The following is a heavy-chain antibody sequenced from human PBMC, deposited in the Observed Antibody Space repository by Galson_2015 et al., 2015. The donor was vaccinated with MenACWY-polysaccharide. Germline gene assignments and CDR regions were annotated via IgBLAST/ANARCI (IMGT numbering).Heavy chain of an antibody. J-gene: IGHJ4*02. V-gene: IGHV2-5*02. D-gene: IGHD3-3*01. CDR1: GFSLSTSGVG. Sequence: PALVNPTQPLTLPCTFSGFSLSTSGVGVGWIRQPPGKALEWLALLYWDDDKRYSPSLKSRLTITKDTSKNQVVLTMTNMDPVDTATYFCARGYYDFWSGYYWGQGTLVTVSS. CDR3: ARGYYDFWSGYY. CDR2: LYWDDDK.